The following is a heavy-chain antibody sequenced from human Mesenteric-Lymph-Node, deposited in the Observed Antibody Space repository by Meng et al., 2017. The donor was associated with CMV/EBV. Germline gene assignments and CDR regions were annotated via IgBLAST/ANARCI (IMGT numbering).Heavy chain of an antibody. Sequence: KVACKASGYTFTSYGINWVRQAPGQGLEWMGRTIAVLGIENYAQKFQGRVTITADKSTSTFYMQLSSLRSEDTAIYYCASGAAFDPWGQGTLVTVSS. D-gene: IGHD4-17*01. V-gene: IGHV1-69*04. CDR1: GYTFTSYG. CDR2: TIAVLGIE. J-gene: IGHJ5*02. CDR3: ASGAAFDP.